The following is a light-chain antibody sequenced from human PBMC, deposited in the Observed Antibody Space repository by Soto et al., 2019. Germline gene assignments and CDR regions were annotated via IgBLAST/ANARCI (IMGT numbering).Light chain of an antibody. CDR3: NSYTSSTSRPYV. Sequence: QSVLTQPASVSGSPGQSITISCTGTSSDVGNYKYVSWYQQHPGKAPKLMIYEVSNRPSGVSNRFSGSKSGNTASLTISALQAEDEADYFCNSYTSSTSRPYVFGTGTKVTVL. CDR1: SSDVGNYKY. J-gene: IGLJ1*01. V-gene: IGLV2-14*01. CDR2: EVS.